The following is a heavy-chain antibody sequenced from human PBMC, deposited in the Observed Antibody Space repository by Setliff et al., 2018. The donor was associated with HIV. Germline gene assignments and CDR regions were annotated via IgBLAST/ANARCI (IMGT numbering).Heavy chain of an antibody. CDR1: GYTFTDYY. D-gene: IGHD3-22*01. CDR3: ARDPSPYYSDDSGYPDDAFDI. Sequence: ASVKVSCKASGYTFTDYYIHWVRQAPGQGLEWMGWINPNSSDTNYAQKFQGRVTMTRDTSISTAYMDLSRLRSDDTAVYYCARDPSPYYSDDSGYPDDAFDIWGQGTMVTVSS. J-gene: IGHJ3*02. CDR2: INPNSSDT. V-gene: IGHV1-2*02.